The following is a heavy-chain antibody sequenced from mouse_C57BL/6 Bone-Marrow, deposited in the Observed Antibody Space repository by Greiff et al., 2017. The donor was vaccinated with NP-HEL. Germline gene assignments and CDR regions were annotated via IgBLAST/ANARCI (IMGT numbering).Heavy chain of an antibody. D-gene: IGHD6-2*01. CDR1: GYTFTDYE. Sequence: QVQLKQSGAELVRPGASVTLSCKASGYTFTDYEMHWVKQTPVHGLEWIGAIDPETGGTAYNQKFKGKAILTADKSSSTAYMELRSLTSEDSAVYYCTEGSLYYFDYWGQGTTLTVSS. V-gene: IGHV1-15*01. CDR2: IDPETGGT. CDR3: TEGSLYYFDY. J-gene: IGHJ2*01.